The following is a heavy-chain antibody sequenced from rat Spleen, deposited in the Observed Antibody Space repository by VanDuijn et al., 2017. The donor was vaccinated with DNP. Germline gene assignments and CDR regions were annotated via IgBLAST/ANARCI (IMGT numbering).Heavy chain of an antibody. D-gene: IGHD1-2*01. V-gene: IGHV5-7*01. Sequence: EVQLVESGGGLVQPGGSLKLSCAASGFTFSDYNMAWVRLAPQRGLEWVATLAYEGSTSAYRDSVTGRFTVSRDNAKTTLYLQMDSLRSEDTATYYCARTYSNYGNWFPYWGQGTLVTVSS. CDR1: GFTFSDYN. CDR2: LAYEGSTS. J-gene: IGHJ3*01. CDR3: ARTYSNYGNWFPY.